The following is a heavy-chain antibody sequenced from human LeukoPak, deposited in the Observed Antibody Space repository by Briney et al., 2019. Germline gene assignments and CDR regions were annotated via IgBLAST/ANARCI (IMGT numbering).Heavy chain of an antibody. V-gene: IGHV3-9*03. J-gene: IGHJ1*01. CDR3: AKAPMATITPVYFQH. CDR2: ISWNSGSI. D-gene: IGHD5-24*01. CDR1: GFTFDDYA. Sequence: GGSLRLSCAASGFTFDDYAMHWVRQAPGKGLEWVSGISWNSGSIGYADSVKGRFTISRDNAKNSLYLQMNSLRAEDMALYYCAKAPMATITPVYFQHWGQGTLVTVSS.